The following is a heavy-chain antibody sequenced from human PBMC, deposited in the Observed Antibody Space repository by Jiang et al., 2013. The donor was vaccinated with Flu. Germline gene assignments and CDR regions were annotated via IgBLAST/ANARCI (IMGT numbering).Heavy chain of an antibody. CDR2: IYWDNDN. V-gene: IGHV2-5*02. Sequence: KPTQTLTLTCTFSGFSLNTPEVGVGWVRQPPGKALECLGLIYWDNDNRYNPFLKTRLTLTKDTSKNQVVLTMTNMDPADTATYFCAHRLLSPGNWDSGTFDYWGQGTLVTVSS. D-gene: IGHD1-7*01. CDR1: GFSLNTPEVG. J-gene: IGHJ4*02. CDR3: AHRLLSPGNWDSGTFDY.